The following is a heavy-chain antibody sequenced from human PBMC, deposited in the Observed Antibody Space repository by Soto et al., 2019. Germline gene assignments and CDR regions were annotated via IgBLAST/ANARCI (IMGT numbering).Heavy chain of an antibody. V-gene: IGHV3-66*01. CDR1: GFTVSSNY. Sequence: EVQLVESGGGLVQPGGSLRLSCAASGFTVSSNYMSWVRQAPGKGLEWASVICSGGSTFYADSVKGRFTISRDNSKNTVYLQMNSLRVEDAGVYYCARESGRGAAQTNYMDVWGKGTTVTVS. J-gene: IGHJ6*03. CDR3: ARESGRGAAQTNYMDV. D-gene: IGHD6-6*01. CDR2: ICSGGST.